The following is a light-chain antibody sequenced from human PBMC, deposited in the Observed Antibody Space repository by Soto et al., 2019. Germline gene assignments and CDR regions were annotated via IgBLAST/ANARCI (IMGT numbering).Light chain of an antibody. CDR1: SSDVGNYNL. CDR2: EGN. J-gene: IGLJ1*01. V-gene: IGLV2-23*01. Sequence: QSALTQPASVSGSPGQSITISCTGTSSDVGNYNLVSWYQQHPGKAPKLMIYEGNKRPSGVSSRFSGSKSGDTASLTISGLRAEDEADYHCSSYARSSTYVFGAGTKVTVL. CDR3: SSYARSSTYV.